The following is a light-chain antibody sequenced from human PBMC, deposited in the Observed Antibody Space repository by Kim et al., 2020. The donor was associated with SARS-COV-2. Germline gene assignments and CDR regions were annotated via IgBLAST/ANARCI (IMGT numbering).Light chain of an antibody. V-gene: IGLV1-47*02. CDR2: SNN. Sequence: QSVLTQPPSASGTPGQRVTISCSGSSSNIGSNYVYWYQQLSGTAPKLLIYSNNQRPSGVPDRFSGSKSGTSASLAISGLRSEDEADYYCAAWDDRLSGWVFGGGTQLTVL. CDR3: AAWDDRLSGWV. CDR1: SSNIGSNY. J-gene: IGLJ3*02.